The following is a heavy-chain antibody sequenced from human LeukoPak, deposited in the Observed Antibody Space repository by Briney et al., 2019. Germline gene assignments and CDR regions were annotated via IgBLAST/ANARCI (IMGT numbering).Heavy chain of an antibody. J-gene: IGHJ4*02. D-gene: IGHD4-23*01. V-gene: IGHV5-51*01. Sequence: MSGESLKISCKGSGYSFTSYWIGWVRQMPGKGLEWMGVIYPGNSDTRYSPSFQGQVTISADKSISTAYLQWSSLKASDTAMYYCARSGGWHSYYFDYWGQGTLVTVSS. CDR2: IYPGNSDT. CDR3: ARSGGWHSYYFDY. CDR1: GYSFTSYW.